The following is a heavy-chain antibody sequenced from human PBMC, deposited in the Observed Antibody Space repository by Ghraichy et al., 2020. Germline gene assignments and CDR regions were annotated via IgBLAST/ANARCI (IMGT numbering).Heavy chain of an antibody. CDR1: GFTFSSYS. CDR2: ISSSSSYI. CDR3: ARGWDYGGNRQYYYYGMDV. J-gene: IGHJ6*02. V-gene: IGHV3-21*01. Sequence: GESLNISCAASGFTFSSYSMNWVRQAPGKGLEWVSSISSSSSYIYYADSVKGRFTISRDNAKNSLYLQMNSLRAEDTAVYYCARGWDYGGNRQYYYYGMDVWGQGTTVTVSS. D-gene: IGHD4-23*01.